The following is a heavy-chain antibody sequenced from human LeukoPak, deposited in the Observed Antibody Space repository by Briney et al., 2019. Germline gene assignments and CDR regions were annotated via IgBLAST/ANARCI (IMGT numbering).Heavy chain of an antibody. D-gene: IGHD6-13*01. J-gene: IGHJ4*02. CDR1: GFTFSSYW. V-gene: IGHV3-7*01. CDR3: ATTGYSNSWRLKMFYFDY. Sequence: GVSLRLSCAASGFTFSSYWMSWVHQAPGKGLEWVANIKQDGSEKYYVGSVTGRFTISRDNAKNSLYLQMNNLRAEDTAVYYCATTGYSNSWRLKMFYFDYWGQGTLVTVSS. CDR2: IKQDGSEK.